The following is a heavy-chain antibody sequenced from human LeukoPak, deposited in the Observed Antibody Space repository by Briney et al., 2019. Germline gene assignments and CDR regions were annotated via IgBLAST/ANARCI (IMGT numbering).Heavy chain of an antibody. CDR1: GFTFSTYA. V-gene: IGHV3-23*01. CDR2: ISGSGSTT. D-gene: IGHD2-15*01. CDR3: AKGYCSNGSCYLFDY. Sequence: GGSLRLSCAASGFTFSTYAMNWVRQAPGKGLEWVSGISGSGSTTYYADSVKGRFTISRDNSKNTLYLQMNSLRAEDTAVYFCAKGYCSNGSCYLFDYRGQGTLVSVSS. J-gene: IGHJ4*02.